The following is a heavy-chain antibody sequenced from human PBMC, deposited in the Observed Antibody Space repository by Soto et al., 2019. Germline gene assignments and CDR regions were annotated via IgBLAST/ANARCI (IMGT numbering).Heavy chain of an antibody. D-gene: IGHD6-19*01. V-gene: IGHV3-23*01. Sequence: EVQLLESGGGLVQPGGSLRLSCAASGFTFSSYAMSWVRQAPGKGLEWVSAISGSGGSTYYADSVKGRFTISRDNSKNTLYLQMNSLRAEDTAVYYCAKDLASHRTVAGGWYYYYGMDVWGQGTTVTVSS. CDR3: AKDLASHRTVAGGWYYYYGMDV. J-gene: IGHJ6*02. CDR1: GFTFSSYA. CDR2: ISGSGGST.